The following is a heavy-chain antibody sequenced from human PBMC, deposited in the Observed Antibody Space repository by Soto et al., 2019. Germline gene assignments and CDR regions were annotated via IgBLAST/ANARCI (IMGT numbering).Heavy chain of an antibody. CDR3: SRDVDFGEEDV. Sequence: SETLSLTCAVSGGSISSGGYSWSWIRQPPGKGLEWIGYIYYSGSTYYNPSLKSRVTISIDTSKNQFSLKLTSAAAADTAVYYCSRDVDFGEEDVWGQGTTVTVSS. CDR2: IYYSGST. CDR1: GGSISSGGYS. D-gene: IGHD4-17*01. V-gene: IGHV4-30-2*01. J-gene: IGHJ6*02.